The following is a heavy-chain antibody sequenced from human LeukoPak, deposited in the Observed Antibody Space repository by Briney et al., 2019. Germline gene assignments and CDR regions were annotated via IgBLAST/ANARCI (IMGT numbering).Heavy chain of an antibody. Sequence: GGSLRLSCAASGFTFSDFYMTWIRQAPGKGLEWISYITSAGSTYYAGSVKGRFTISRDNSKNTVSLQMNSLRAEDTAVYYCAKDLGIAAAGTWNNAFDIWGQGTMVTVSS. V-gene: IGHV3-11*01. J-gene: IGHJ3*02. CDR3: AKDLGIAAAGTWNNAFDI. D-gene: IGHD6-13*01. CDR2: ITSAGST. CDR1: GFTFSDFY.